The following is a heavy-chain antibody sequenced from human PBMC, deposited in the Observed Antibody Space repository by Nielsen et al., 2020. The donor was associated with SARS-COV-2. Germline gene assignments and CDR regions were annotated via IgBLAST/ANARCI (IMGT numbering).Heavy chain of an antibody. J-gene: IGHJ3*02. CDR1: GGSFSGYY. V-gene: IGHV4-34*01. Sequence: SETPSLTCAVYGGSFSGYYWSWIRQPPGKGLEWIGEINHSGSTNYNPSLKSRVTISVDTSKNQFSLKLSSVTAADTAVYYCARSVEMATSDAFDIWGQGTMVTVSS. D-gene: IGHD5-24*01. CDR2: INHSGST. CDR3: ARSVEMATSDAFDI.